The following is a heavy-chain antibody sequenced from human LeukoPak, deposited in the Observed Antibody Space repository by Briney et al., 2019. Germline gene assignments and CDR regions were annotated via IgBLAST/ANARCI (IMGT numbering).Heavy chain of an antibody. J-gene: IGHJ5*02. CDR2: IYHSGST. V-gene: IGHV4-38-2*01. Sequence: SETLSLTCSFSGYSISSGYYWGWIRQPPGQGLEWIGNIYHSGSTYYNPSLKSRVTISVDTSKNQFSLKLSSVTAADTAVYYCARRGYYGSGMGPDWFDPWGQGTLVTVSS. CDR3: ARRGYYGSGMGPDWFDP. D-gene: IGHD3-10*01. CDR1: GYSISSGYY.